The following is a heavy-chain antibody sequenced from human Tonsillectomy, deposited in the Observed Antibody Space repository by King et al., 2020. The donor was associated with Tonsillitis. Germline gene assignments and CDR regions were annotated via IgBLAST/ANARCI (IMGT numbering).Heavy chain of an antibody. V-gene: IGHV3-9*01. CDR3: AKVEFSRISCYRRFDY. Sequence: VQLVESGGGLVQPGRSLRLSCAASGFNLDDYAMHWVRQAPGKGLEWVSGISWNSAGIGYADPVKGRFTISRDNAKNSLYLQMNSLRAEDTALYYCAKVEFSRISCYRRFDYWGQGTLVTVSS. CDR2: ISWNSAGI. J-gene: IGHJ4*02. D-gene: IGHD2-2*01. CDR1: GFNLDDYA.